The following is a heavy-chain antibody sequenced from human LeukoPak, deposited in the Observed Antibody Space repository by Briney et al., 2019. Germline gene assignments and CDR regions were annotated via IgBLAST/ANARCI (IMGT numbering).Heavy chain of an antibody. J-gene: IGHJ3*02. Sequence: GGSLRLSCAASGFTVSSNYMSWVRQAPGKGLEWVSVIYSGGSTYYADSAKGRFTISRHNSKKTLYLQMNSLRAEDTAVYYCARADIDYYDSSGYYFHAFDIWGQGTMVTVSS. D-gene: IGHD3-22*01. CDR2: IYSGGST. V-gene: IGHV3-53*04. CDR3: ARADIDYYDSSGYYFHAFDI. CDR1: GFTVSSNY.